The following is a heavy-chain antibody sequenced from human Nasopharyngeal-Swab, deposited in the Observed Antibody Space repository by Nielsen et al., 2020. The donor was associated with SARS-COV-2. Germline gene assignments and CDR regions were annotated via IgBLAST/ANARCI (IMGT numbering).Heavy chain of an antibody. CDR1: GFTFSSYW. CDR2: INSDGSST. V-gene: IGHV3-74*01. Sequence: GESLKISCAASGFTFSSYWMHWVRQAPGKGLVWVSRINSDGSSTSYADSVKGRFTISRDNAKNSLYLQMNSLRAEDTAVYYCARDSDGDYGDYWGQGTLVTVSS. J-gene: IGHJ4*02. CDR3: ARDSDGDYGDY. D-gene: IGHD4-17*01.